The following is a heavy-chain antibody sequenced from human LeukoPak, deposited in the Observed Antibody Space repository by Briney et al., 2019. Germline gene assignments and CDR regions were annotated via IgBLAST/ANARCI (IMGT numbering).Heavy chain of an antibody. CDR2: FDVAETDT. CDR3: ARDLIFFSGSYYSTGYGMDV. CDR1: GYTLSELS. Sequence: EASVKVSCKVSGYTLSELSMHWVRQSPGKGLEWMGGFDVAETDTIYAQKFQGRVTMTEDTSTDTAYMELNSLSSEDTAVYYCARDLIFFSGSYYSTGYGMDVWGQGTTVTVSS. J-gene: IGHJ6*02. D-gene: IGHD1-26*01. V-gene: IGHV1-24*01.